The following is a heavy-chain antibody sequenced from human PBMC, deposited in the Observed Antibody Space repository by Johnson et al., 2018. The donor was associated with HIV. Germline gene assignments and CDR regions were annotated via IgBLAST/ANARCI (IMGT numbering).Heavy chain of an antibody. D-gene: IGHD3-22*01. J-gene: IGHJ3*02. CDR3: ARRAYYYDSSGYYSHAFDI. CDR1: GFTVSSNY. V-gene: IGHV3-74*02. CDR2: INSDGSST. Sequence: VQLVESGGGLVQPGGSLRLSCAASGFTVSSNYMSWVRQAPGKGLEWVSRINSDGSSTSYADSVKGRFTISRDNAKNTLYLQMNSLRAGDTAVYSCARRAYYYDSSGYYSHAFDIWGQGTMVTVSS.